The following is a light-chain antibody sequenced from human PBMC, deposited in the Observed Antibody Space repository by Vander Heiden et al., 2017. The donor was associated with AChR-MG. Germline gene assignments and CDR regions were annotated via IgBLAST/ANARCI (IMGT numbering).Light chain of an antibody. V-gene: IGKV3-15*01. CDR2: GAS. CDR1: QSVNRN. Sequence: EIVMTQSPATLSVSPGETATLSCRASQSVNRNSAWYQQKPGQAPRLLIYGASTRATGVPARFSGSGSGTELTLTISSLQSEDFAVYYCQQYNNWPWTFGQGTKVEIK. CDR3: QQYNNWPWT. J-gene: IGKJ1*01.